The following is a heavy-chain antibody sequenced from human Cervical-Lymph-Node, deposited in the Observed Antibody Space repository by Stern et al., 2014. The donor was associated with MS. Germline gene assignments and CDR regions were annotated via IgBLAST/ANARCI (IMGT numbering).Heavy chain of an antibody. Sequence: QVQLQESGPGLVKPSETVSLTCTVSGGSMSSKYWNWIRQPPGKGLEWIGYVYSDGSTNYNPSRKSRVIISLDTSTNQFSLSLTSVTAADTAVYYCARVTGRGTRQNWFDSWGQGTLVTVSS. J-gene: IGHJ5*01. CDR2: VYSDGST. CDR1: GGSMSSKY. V-gene: IGHV4-59*01. CDR3: ARVTGRGTRQNWFDS. D-gene: IGHD1-26*01.